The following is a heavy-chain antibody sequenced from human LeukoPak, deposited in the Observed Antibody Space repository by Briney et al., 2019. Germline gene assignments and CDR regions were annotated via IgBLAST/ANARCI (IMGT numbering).Heavy chain of an antibody. D-gene: IGHD2-2*01. CDR2: ISGSGGST. J-gene: IGHJ5*02. CDR3: AKGNCSSTSCYPYNWFDP. CDR1: GFTFSSYA. Sequence: GGSLRLSCAASGFTFSSYAMSWARQAPGKGLEWVSTISGSGGSTYYADSVKGRFTISRDNSKNTLFLQMNSLRAEDTAVYYCAKGNCSSTSCYPYNWFDPWGQGTLVTVSS. V-gene: IGHV3-23*01.